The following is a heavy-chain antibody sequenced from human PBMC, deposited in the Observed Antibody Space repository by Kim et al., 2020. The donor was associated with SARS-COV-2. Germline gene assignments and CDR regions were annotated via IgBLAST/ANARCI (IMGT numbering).Heavy chain of an antibody. D-gene: IGHD7-27*01. Sequence: SETLSLTCTVSGGSIGSNSYFWGWIRQPPGKGLEWIGSIYYTGGTYYNPSLQSRVNMSVDTSRNHFSLTLSSVTAADTALYYCARQPPGDCCGPTHIWGLGTLVIVSS. CDR3: ARQPPGDCCGPTHI. J-gene: IGHJ4*02. CDR1: GGSIGSNSYF. CDR2: IYYTGGT. V-gene: IGHV4-39*01.